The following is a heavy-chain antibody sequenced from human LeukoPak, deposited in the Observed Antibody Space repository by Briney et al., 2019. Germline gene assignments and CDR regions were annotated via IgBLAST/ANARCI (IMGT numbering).Heavy chain of an antibody. Sequence: SETLSLTCTVSGGSISSYYWSWIRQPAGKGLEWIGRIYTSGSTNYNPSLKSPVTISVDKSKNPFSLKLGSWAAADTAVYCCARDWAPGGGLFDYWGQGTLVTDSS. CDR3: ARDWAPGGGLFDY. V-gene: IGHV4-4*07. D-gene: IGHD3-10*01. CDR1: GGSISSYY. CDR2: IYTSGST. J-gene: IGHJ4*02.